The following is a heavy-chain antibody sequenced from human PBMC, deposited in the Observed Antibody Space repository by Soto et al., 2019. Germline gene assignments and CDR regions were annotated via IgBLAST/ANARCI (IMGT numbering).Heavy chain of an antibody. CDR3: ARRRPSDFWSGYYIYYYYYMDV. V-gene: IGHV3-66*01. Sequence: GGSLRLSCAASGFTVSSNYMSWVRQAPGKGLEWVSVIYSGGSTYYADSVKGRLTISRDNSKNTLYLQMNSLRAEDTAVYYCARRRPSDFWSGYYIYYYYYMDVWGKGTTVTVSS. D-gene: IGHD3-3*01. CDR2: IYSGGST. J-gene: IGHJ6*03. CDR1: GFTVSSNY.